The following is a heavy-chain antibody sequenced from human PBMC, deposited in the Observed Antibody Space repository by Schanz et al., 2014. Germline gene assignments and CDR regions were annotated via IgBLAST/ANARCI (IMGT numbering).Heavy chain of an antibody. V-gene: IGHV3-11*04. CDR3: ASGVHVSSLQKGLQF. Sequence: QVQLVESGGGVVQPGGSLRLSCAASGFTFRDYYMSWIRQAPGKGLEWLSYIATSSSTRHYADSVKGRVTISRDNAKNSVSLQMRRLRVEDTAVYYCASGVHVSSLQKGLQFWGRGTLVIVSS. J-gene: IGHJ1*01. CDR2: IATSSSTR. D-gene: IGHD3-10*01. CDR1: GFTFRDYY.